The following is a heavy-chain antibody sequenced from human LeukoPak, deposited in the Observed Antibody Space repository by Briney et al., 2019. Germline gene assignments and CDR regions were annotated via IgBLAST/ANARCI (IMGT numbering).Heavy chain of an antibody. CDR2: IKQDGSEK. D-gene: IGHD4-17*01. CDR3: ARDAMTTVPY. V-gene: IGHV3-7*01. J-gene: IGHJ4*02. CDR1: GFTFSTHS. Sequence: GGSLRLSCAASGFTFSTHSMIWVRQAPGKGLEWVANIKQDGSEKYYVDSVKGRFTISRDNAKSSLYLQMNSLRAEDTAVYYCARDAMTTVPYWGQGTLVTVSS.